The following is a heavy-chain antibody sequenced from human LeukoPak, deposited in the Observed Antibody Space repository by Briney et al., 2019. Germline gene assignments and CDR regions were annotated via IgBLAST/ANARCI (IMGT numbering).Heavy chain of an antibody. CDR1: GFTFTSYG. CDR3: AKTIEKLERRTSDAFDI. CDR2: ISVRSIST. Sequence: GGSLRLSCAASGFTFTSYGMTWARQAPGKGLEWVSSISVRSISTYYADSVKGRFTISRDDSKNTVYLQMNSLRAEDTAVYYCAKTIEKLERRTSDAFDIWGQGTMVTVSS. J-gene: IGHJ3*02. D-gene: IGHD1-1*01. V-gene: IGHV3-23*01.